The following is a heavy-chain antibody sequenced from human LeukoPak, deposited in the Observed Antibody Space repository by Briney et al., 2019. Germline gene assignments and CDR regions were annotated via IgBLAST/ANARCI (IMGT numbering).Heavy chain of an antibody. CDR3: AREGFGESLFDY. V-gene: IGHV4-61*02. CDR2: VYSSGGT. J-gene: IGHJ4*02. CDR1: GGSISSGSYY. D-gene: IGHD3-10*01. Sequence: SQTLSLTCTVSGGSISSGSYYWSWIRQPAGKGLEWIGRVYSSGGTNYNPSLESRVIISVDTSKNQFSLKLSSVTAADTAVYYCAREGFGESLFDYWGQGTLVTVSS.